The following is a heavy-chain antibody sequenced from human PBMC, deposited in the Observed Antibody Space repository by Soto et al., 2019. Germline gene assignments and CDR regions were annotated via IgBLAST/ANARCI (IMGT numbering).Heavy chain of an antibody. D-gene: IGHD3-3*01. Sequence: QVQLVESGGGVVQPGRSLRLSCAASGFTFSSYGMHWVRQAPGKGLAWVAVIWYDGSNKYNADSVKGRFTISRDNSKNTLALQMNSLRDEDTAGYYCARVLWSGTLDYWGQGTLVTVAS. J-gene: IGHJ4*02. CDR3: ARVLWSGTLDY. CDR1: GFTFSSYG. CDR2: IWYDGSNK. V-gene: IGHV3-33*01.